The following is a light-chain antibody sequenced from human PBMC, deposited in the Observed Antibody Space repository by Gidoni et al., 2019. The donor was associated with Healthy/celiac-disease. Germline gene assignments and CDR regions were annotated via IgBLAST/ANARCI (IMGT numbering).Light chain of an antibody. CDR2: AAS. Sequence: IHITQSPSSLSASVGDIVTITCRASQSISSYLYWYQQKPGKAPKLLIYAASSLQSGVPSRCSGSGSGTDFTLTSSSLQPEDFATYYCQQSYSTPLTFGGGTKVEIK. J-gene: IGKJ4*01. V-gene: IGKV1-39*01. CDR1: QSISSY. CDR3: QQSYSTPLT.